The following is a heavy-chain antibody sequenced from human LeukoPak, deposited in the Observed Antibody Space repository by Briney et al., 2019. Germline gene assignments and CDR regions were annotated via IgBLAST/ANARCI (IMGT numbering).Heavy chain of an antibody. V-gene: IGHV3-23*01. D-gene: IGHD3-22*01. CDR2: ISGSGGST. CDR1: GFTFSSYA. J-gene: IGHJ4*02. Sequence: GGSLRLSCAASGFTFSSYAMSWVRQAPGKGLEWVSAISGSGGSTYYADSVKGRFTISRDNSKNTLYLQMNSLRAEDTAVYYCAGYTYYYDSSGRSPGGYWGQGTLVTVSS. CDR3: AGYTYYYDSSGRSPGGY.